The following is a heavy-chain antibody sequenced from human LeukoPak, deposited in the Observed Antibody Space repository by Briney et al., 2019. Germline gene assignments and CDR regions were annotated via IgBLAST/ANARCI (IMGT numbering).Heavy chain of an antibody. CDR1: GYTFTGYY. CDR3: ATVTGANYYGSGSNYGMDV. CDR2: INPNSGGT. J-gene: IGHJ6*02. V-gene: IGHV1-2*04. D-gene: IGHD3-10*01. Sequence: ASVKVSCKASGYTFTGYYMHWVRQAPGQGLEWMGWINPNSGGTNYAQKFQGWVTMTRDTSISTAYMELSRLRSDDTAVYYCATVTGANYYGSGSNYGMDVWGQGTTVTVSS.